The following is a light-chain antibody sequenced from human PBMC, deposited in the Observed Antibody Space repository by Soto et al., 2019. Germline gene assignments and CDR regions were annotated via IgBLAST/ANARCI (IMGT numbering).Light chain of an antibody. Sequence: QSALTQPASVSGSPGQSIAISCTGTSSDVGSYKFVSWFQQHPGKAPKLMIYEDNKRPSGVSNRFSGSKSGNTASLTISGLQAEDEADYYCCSYADSSTVFSGGTKLTVL. V-gene: IGLV2-23*01. J-gene: IGLJ2*01. CDR1: SSDVGSYKF. CDR2: EDN. CDR3: CSYADSSTV.